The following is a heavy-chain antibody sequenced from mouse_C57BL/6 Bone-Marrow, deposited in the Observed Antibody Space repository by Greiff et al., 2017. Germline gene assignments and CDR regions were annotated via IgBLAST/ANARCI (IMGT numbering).Heavy chain of an antibody. D-gene: IGHD1-1*01. J-gene: IGHJ1*03. CDR2: IYPGDGDT. V-gene: IGHV1-82*01. CDR3: ARFFYYGSSLSYFDV. Sequence: VKLQQSGPELVKPGASVKISCKASGYAFSSSWMNWVKQRPGKGLEWIGRIYPGDGDTNYNGKFKGKATLTADKSSSTAYMQLSSLTSEDSAVYFCARFFYYGSSLSYFDVWGTGTTVTVSS. CDR1: GYAFSSSW.